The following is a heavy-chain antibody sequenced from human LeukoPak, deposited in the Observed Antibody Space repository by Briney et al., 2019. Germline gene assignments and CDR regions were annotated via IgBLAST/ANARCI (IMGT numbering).Heavy chain of an antibody. V-gene: IGHV4-39*07. Sequence: PSETLSLTCTVSGGSISSGSYYWSWIRQPPGKGLEWIGEINHSGSTNYNPSLKSRVTISVDTSKNQFSLKLSSVTAADTAVYYCASAMTTANLGVDYWGQGTLVTVSS. CDR1: GGSISSGSYY. CDR3: ASAMTTANLGVDY. D-gene: IGHD3-16*01. CDR2: INHSGST. J-gene: IGHJ4*02.